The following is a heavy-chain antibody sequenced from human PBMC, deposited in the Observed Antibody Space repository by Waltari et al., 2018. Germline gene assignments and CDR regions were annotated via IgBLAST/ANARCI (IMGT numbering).Heavy chain of an antibody. CDR2: INSDGSST. Sequence: EVQLVESGGGLVQPGGSLRLSCAASGSTLSSSGKHWVRQATGKGLVWVSRINSDGSSTSYADSVKGRFTISRDNAKNTLYLQMNSLRAEDTAVYYCARDRQQLVTSSWFDPWGQGTLVTVSS. CDR3: ARDRQQLVTSSWFDP. D-gene: IGHD6-13*01. CDR1: GSTLSSSG. V-gene: IGHV3-74*01. J-gene: IGHJ5*02.